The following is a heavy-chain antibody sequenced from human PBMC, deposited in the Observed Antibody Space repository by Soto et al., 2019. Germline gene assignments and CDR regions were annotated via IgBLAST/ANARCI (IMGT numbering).Heavy chain of an antibody. D-gene: IGHD5-12*01. V-gene: IGHV1-69*13. CDR3: ARRRDGYRSYYGMDV. Sequence: ASVKVSCKASGGTFSSYAFSWVRQAPGQGLEWMGGIIPIFGAANYAQKVQGRVTITADESTSTAYMELSSLRSEDTAVYYCARRRDGYRSYYGMDVWGQGTTVTVSS. J-gene: IGHJ6*02. CDR1: GGTFSSYA. CDR2: IIPIFGAA.